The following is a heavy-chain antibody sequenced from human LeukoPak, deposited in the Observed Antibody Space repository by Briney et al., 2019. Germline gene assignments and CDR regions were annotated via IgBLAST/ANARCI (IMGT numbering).Heavy chain of an antibody. CDR3: ARIPAGSVGWFDP. CDR2: INPNSGAT. D-gene: IGHD2-15*01. V-gene: IGHV1-2*02. J-gene: IGHJ5*02. CDR1: PYTFTDYY. Sequence: ASVKVSFKASPYTFTDYYIHWVRQAPGQGGEWMGWINPNSGATNYAQKFQGRVTITRDTAIRTAYIELSRLGSDDTAVYYCARIPAGSVGWFDPWGQGTLVTVSS.